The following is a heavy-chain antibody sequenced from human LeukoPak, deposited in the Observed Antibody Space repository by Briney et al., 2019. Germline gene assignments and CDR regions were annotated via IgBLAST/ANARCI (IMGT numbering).Heavy chain of an antibody. Sequence: ASVKVSCKASAHTLTGYYTHRARQAPGQALEWMGRMNPNSGGTNYAQQFQDRVTMTRDTSNSTAYMELSRLRSDDTAVYYCVRDLEYYYGSGSYYNLFDYWGQGTLVTVSS. D-gene: IGHD3-10*01. CDR2: MNPNSGGT. CDR1: AHTLTGYY. V-gene: IGHV1-2*06. CDR3: VRDLEYYYGSGSYYNLFDY. J-gene: IGHJ4*02.